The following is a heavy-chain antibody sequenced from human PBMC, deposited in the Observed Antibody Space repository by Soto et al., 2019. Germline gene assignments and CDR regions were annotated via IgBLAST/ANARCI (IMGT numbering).Heavy chain of an antibody. J-gene: IGHJ5*02. V-gene: IGHV4-39*01. CDR3: ARRDGSWFDP. CDR2: IYYSGST. CDR1: GGSISSSSYY. Sequence: QLQLQESGPGLVKPSETLSLTCTVSGGSISSSSYYWGWIRQPPGKGLEWIGSIYYSGSTYYNPSLKSRVTISVDTCKNQFSLKLSSVTAADTAVYYCARRDGSWFDPWGQGTLVTVSS. D-gene: IGHD1-26*01.